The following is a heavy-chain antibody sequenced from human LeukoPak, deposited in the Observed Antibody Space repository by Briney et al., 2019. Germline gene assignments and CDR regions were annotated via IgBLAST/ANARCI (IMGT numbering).Heavy chain of an antibody. D-gene: IGHD3-10*01. CDR2: VSGSGRTT. CDR3: AKALLHGSGSYSWGVFDY. J-gene: IGHJ4*02. V-gene: IGHV3-23*01. Sequence: PGGSLRLSCAVSGFTFSNYAMSWVRQAPGRGLEWVSGVSGSGRTTVYADSVKGRFTISRDNSKSMIFLEMNSLGAEDTAVYYCAKALLHGSGSYSWGVFDYWGQGALVTVSS. CDR1: GFTFSNYA.